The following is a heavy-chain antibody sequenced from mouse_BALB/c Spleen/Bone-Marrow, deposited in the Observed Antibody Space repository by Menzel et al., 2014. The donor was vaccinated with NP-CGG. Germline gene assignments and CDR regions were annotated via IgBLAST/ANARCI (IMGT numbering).Heavy chain of an antibody. Sequence: VQLQQSGPELMKPGASVKISCKASGYLFTSYYMHWVKRSHGESLEWIGYFDPFNGGTSYNQKFKGKATLTVVKSSSTAYVHLSSLTSEDSAVYFCARSYDGYPYAMNYWGQGTSVTVSS. J-gene: IGHJ4*01. D-gene: IGHD2-3*01. CDR1: GYLFTSYY. V-gene: IGHV1S135*01. CDR3: ARSYDGYPYAMNY. CDR2: FDPFNGGT.